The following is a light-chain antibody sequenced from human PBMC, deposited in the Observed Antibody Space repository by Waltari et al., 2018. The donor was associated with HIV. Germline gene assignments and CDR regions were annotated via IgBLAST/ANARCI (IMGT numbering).Light chain of an antibody. V-gene: IGKV1-39*01. CDR1: QTVGND. CDR3: QQSSATPYT. Sequence: DIQMSQSPSTLSASVGDRVTITCRASQTVGNDLNWYQQKSGEAPKLLIYIASSLYSDVPPRFSGSRSVNDFTLTITSLQPEDFATYFCQQSSATPYTFGQGTRLDVK. J-gene: IGKJ2*01. CDR2: IAS.